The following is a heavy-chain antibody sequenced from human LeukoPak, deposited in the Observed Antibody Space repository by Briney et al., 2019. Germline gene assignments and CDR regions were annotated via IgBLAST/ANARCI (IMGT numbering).Heavy chain of an antibody. CDR1: GFIVSSNY. D-gene: IGHD3-22*01. J-gene: IGHJ6*02. V-gene: IGHV3-53*01. CDR3: AKGERITMIVVVITLDV. CDR2: IYSGGTT. Sequence: PGGSLRLSCAVSGFIVSSNYMSWVRQAPGKGLEWVSVIYSGGTTYYADSVKGRFTISRDNSKNTLYLQMNSLRAEDTAVYYCAKGERITMIVVVITLDVWGQGTTVTVSS.